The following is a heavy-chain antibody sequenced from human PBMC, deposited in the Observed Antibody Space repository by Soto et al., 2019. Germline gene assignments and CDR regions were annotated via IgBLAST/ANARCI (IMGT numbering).Heavy chain of an antibody. D-gene: IGHD3-22*01. CDR3: ARGYYDTSGQSNTFDI. CDR1: GASISSSY. CDR2: VYYSGST. Sequence: SETLSLTCTVSGASISSSYWSWVRQSPGKGLEWIGYVYYSGSTNYNPSLKSRVTISVDTSRNQFSLKLSSVTAADTAVYYCARGYYDTSGQSNTFDIWGQGTMVTVSS. J-gene: IGHJ3*02. V-gene: IGHV4-59*01.